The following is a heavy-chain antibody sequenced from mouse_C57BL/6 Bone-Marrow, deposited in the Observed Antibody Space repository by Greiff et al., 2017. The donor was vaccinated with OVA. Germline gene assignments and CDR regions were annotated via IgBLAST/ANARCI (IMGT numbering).Heavy chain of an antibody. J-gene: IGHJ2*01. CDR1: GFTFSDYY. CDR2: INYDGSST. D-gene: IGHD1-1*01. V-gene: IGHV5-16*01. Sequence: EVKLMESEGGLVQPGSSMKLSCTASGFTFSDYYMAWVRQVPEKGLEWVANINYDGSSTYYLDSLKSRFIISRDNAKNILYLQMSSLKSEDTATYYCARDLYGSSYYFDYWGQGTTLTVSS. CDR3: ARDLYGSSYYFDY.